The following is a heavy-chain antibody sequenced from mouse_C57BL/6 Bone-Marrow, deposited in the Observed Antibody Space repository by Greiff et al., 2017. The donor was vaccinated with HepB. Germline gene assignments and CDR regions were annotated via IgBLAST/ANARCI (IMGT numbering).Heavy chain of an antibody. CDR3: ARQDYYGTDYYAMDY. CDR1: GFTFSSYG. J-gene: IGHJ4*01. Sequence: EVQVVESGGDLVKPGGSLKLSCAASGFTFSSYGMSWVRQTPDKRLEWVATISSGGSYTYYPDSVKGRFTISRDNAKNTLYLQMSSLKSEDTAMYYCARQDYYGTDYYAMDYWGQGTSVTVSS. V-gene: IGHV5-6*01. CDR2: ISSGGSYT. D-gene: IGHD1-1*01.